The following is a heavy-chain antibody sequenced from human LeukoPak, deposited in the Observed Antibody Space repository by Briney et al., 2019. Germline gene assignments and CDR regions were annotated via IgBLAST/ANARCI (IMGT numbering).Heavy chain of an antibody. Sequence: GGSLRLSRAASGYAFGIYAINCVRDTPGKGLEWVSGIIGTGGSTYYADSVKGRFTISRDNSKNTLFLQMNSLRAEDTAVYYSAYPGGRDYYYYAMDVWGQGTTVTISS. CDR2: IIGTGGST. V-gene: IGHV3-23*01. J-gene: IGHJ6*02. D-gene: IGHD3-10*01. CDR1: GYAFGIYA. CDR3: AYPGGRDYYYYAMDV.